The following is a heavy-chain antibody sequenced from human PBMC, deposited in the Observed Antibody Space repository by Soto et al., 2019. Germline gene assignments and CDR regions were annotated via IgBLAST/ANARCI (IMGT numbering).Heavy chain of an antibody. V-gene: IGHV3-66*01. CDR2: IYXGGST. J-gene: IGHJ5*01. Sequence: EVQLVESGGGLVQPGGSLRLSCAASGFTVSSNYMSWVRQAPGKGLXXXSVIYXGGSTYYADSVKGRFTISRDNSKNTLYLQMNSLRAEDTAVYYCARGAPVKYSSGWYDCWGQGTLVTVSS. D-gene: IGHD6-19*01. CDR1: GFTVSSNY. CDR3: ARGAPVKYSSGWYDC.